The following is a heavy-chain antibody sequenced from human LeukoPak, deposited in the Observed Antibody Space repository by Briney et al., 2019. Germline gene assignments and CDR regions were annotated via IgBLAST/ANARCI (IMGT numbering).Heavy chain of an antibody. CDR3: ARDRGYGYLFDY. Sequence: GGSLRLSCAASGLTFSSYWMHWVRQAPGKGLVWVSRINSDGSSTSYADPVKGRFTISRDNAKNTLYLQMNSLRAEDTAVYYCARDRGYGYLFDYWGQGTLVTVSS. V-gene: IGHV3-74*01. D-gene: IGHD5-18*01. CDR2: INSDGSST. CDR1: GLTFSSYW. J-gene: IGHJ4*02.